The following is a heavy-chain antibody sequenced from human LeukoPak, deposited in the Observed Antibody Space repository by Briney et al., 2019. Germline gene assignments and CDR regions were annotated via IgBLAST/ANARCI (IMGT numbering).Heavy chain of an antibody. J-gene: IGHJ4*02. CDR3: ARHNFLYTVYPLPDY. CDR2: IYPGDSDT. D-gene: IGHD2-2*02. CDR1: GYSFTSYW. V-gene: IGHV5-51*01. Sequence: GESLKISCKGSGYSFTSYWIGWVRQMPGKGLEWMGIIYPGDSDTRYSPSFQGQVTISADKSISTAYLQWSSLKASDTAMYYCARHNFLYTVYPLPDYWGQGTLVTVSS.